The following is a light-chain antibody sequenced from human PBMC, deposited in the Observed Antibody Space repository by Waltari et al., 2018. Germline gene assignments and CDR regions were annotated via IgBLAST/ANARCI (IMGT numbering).Light chain of an antibody. CDR3: QHYLRLPVT. J-gene: IGKJ1*01. CDR2: GAY. CDR1: QSVNRA. V-gene: IGKV3-20*01. Sequence: IVLTQSPGTLSLSPGESATLTCRTSQSVNRALACYQQKPGQAPRLLIYGAYNRATGIPDRFSGSGSGTDFSLTISSLETEDFAVYYCQHYLRLPVTFGQGTKVEVK.